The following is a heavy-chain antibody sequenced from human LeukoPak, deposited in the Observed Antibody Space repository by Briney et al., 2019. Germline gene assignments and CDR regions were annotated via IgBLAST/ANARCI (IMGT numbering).Heavy chain of an antibody. D-gene: IGHD3-22*01. CDR3: ASGDSGYFEGLN. CDR1: GYTFTDYY. CDR2: INPNSGGT. V-gene: IGHV1-2*02. Sequence: GASVKVSCKASGYTFTDYYMHWVREAPGQGLEWMGWINPNSGGTNYAQKFQGRVTMTRDTSISTAYMELSRLRSDDTAVYYRASGDSGYFEGLNWGQGTLVTVSS. J-gene: IGHJ4*02.